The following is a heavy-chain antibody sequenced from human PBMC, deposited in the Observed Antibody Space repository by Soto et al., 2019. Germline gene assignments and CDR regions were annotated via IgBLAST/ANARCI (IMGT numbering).Heavy chain of an antibody. CDR1: GGSISSSSYY. CDR2: IYYSGST. D-gene: IGHD3-22*01. J-gene: IGHJ4*02. Sequence: ASETLSLTCTVSGGSISSSSYYWGWIRQPPGKGLEWIGSIYYSGSTYYNPSLKSRVTISVDTSKNQFSLKLSSVTAADTAVYYCARWRTESYYDSSGYYFDYWGQGTLVTVSS. CDR3: ARWRTESYYDSSGYYFDY. V-gene: IGHV4-39*01.